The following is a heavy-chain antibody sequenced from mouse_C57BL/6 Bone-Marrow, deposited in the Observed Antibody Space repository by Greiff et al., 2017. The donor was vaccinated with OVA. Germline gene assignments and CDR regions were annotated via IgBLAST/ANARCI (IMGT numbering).Heavy chain of an antibody. J-gene: IGHJ3*01. D-gene: IGHD1-3*01. CDR2: ISSGGSYT. CDR3: ARHNYFWFAY. V-gene: IGHV5-6*01. Sequence: EVNVVESGGDLVKPGGSLKLSCAASGFTFSSYGMSWVRQTPDKRLEWVATISSGGSYTYYPDSVKGRFTISRDNAKNTLYLQMSSLKSEDTAMYYCARHNYFWFAYWGQGTLVTVSA. CDR1: GFTFSSYG.